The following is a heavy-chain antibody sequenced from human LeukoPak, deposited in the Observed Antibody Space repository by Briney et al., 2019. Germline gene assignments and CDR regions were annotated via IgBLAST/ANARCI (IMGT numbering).Heavy chain of an antibody. CDR1: GFTFSSYG. CDR3: ARDSTNPGIAAAGSRLDP. CDR2: IRYDGSNK. Sequence: GGSLRLSCAASGFTFSSYGMHWVRQAPGKGLEWVAFIRYDGSNKYYADSVKGRFTISRDNSKNTLYLQMNSLRAEDTAVYYCARDSTNPGIAAAGSRLDPWGQGTLVTVSS. D-gene: IGHD6-13*01. V-gene: IGHV3-30*02. J-gene: IGHJ5*02.